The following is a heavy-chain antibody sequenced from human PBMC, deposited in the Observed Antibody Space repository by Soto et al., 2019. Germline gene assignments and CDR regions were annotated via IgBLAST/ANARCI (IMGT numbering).Heavy chain of an antibody. CDR2: ISAYNGNT. CDR3: ARSSGSYALGYYGMDV. D-gene: IGHD1-26*01. V-gene: IGHV1-18*01. Sequence: GASVKVSCKASGYTFTSYGISWVRQAPGQGLEWMGWISAYNGNTNYAQKLQGRVTMTTDTSTSTAYMELRSLRSDDTAVYYCARSSGSYALGYYGMDVWGQGTTVTVSS. J-gene: IGHJ6*02. CDR1: GYTFTSYG.